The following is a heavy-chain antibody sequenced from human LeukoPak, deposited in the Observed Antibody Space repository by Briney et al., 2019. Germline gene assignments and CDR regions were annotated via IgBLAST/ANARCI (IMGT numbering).Heavy chain of an antibody. V-gene: IGHV3-73*01. Sequence: GSLRLSCAASGFTFSGSAMHWVRQASGKGLGWVGRIRSKADNYATTYAASVKGRFTISRDDSKNTAYLKMNSLKTEDTAVYFCTRHTPKTLDIFTGHYRGHFSYYYMDVWGKGTTVTVSS. J-gene: IGHJ6*03. CDR3: TRHTPKTLDIFTGHYRGHFSYYYMDV. D-gene: IGHD3-9*01. CDR2: IRSKADNYAT. CDR1: GFTFSGSA.